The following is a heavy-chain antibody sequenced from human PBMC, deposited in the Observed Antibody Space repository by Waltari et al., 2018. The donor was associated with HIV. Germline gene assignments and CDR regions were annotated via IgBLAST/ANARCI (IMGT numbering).Heavy chain of an antibody. D-gene: IGHD2-15*01. Sequence: QVHLQQSGAGLLKPSETLSLTCTVSGGSFSGYYWSWIRQPPGQGLEWIGEVNHSGNINYNPSLKSRLIISVDTSKRQFSLRLKSVNAADTAVYYCSREGYGGNPANNFDFWGQGTLVSVSS. CDR3: SREGYGGNPANNFDF. J-gene: IGHJ4*02. V-gene: IGHV4-34*01. CDR1: GGSFSGYY. CDR2: VNHSGNI.